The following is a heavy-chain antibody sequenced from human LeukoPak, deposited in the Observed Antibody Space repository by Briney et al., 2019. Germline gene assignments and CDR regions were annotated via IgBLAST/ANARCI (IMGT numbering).Heavy chain of an antibody. J-gene: IGHJ4*02. Sequence: GESLKISCKGSGYSFTSYWISWVRQMPGKGLEWMGRIDPSDSYTNYSPSFQGHVTISADKSISTAYLQWSSLKASDTAMYYCARIDSARHIDSYFDYWGQGTLVTVSS. CDR2: IDPSDSYT. CDR3: ARIDSARHIDSYFDY. V-gene: IGHV5-10-1*01. CDR1: GYSFTSYW.